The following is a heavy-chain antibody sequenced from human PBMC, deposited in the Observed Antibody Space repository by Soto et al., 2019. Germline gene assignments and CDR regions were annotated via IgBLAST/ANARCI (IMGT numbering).Heavy chain of an antibody. V-gene: IGHV4-34*02. D-gene: IGHD3-10*01. CDR1: GGSFDDFY. Sequence: QVQLQQWGAGLLRPSETLSLTCAFYGGSFDDFYWSWVHQAPGKGLEWVGEISHDGDTTYSPSLARRASISVDRSKYQFSLHLRSVTAADTGLYYCARGQVVWYGDLTPYHRDMDVWGQGTTVTVSS. CDR2: ISHDGDT. CDR3: ARGQVVWYGDLTPYHRDMDV. J-gene: IGHJ6*02.